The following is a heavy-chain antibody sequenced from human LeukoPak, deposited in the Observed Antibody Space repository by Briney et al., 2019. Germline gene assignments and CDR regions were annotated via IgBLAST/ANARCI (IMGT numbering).Heavy chain of an antibody. CDR3: AREPYSNSDYYYYGMDV. CDR2: INTNTGNP. Sequence: GASVKVSCKASGYTFTSYAMNWVRQAPGQGLEWMGWINTNTGNPTYAQGFTGRFVFSLDTSVSTAYLQIGSLKAEDTAVYYCAREPYSNSDYYYYGMDVWGQGTTVTVSS. D-gene: IGHD4-11*01. V-gene: IGHV7-4-1*01. J-gene: IGHJ6*02. CDR1: GYTFTSYA.